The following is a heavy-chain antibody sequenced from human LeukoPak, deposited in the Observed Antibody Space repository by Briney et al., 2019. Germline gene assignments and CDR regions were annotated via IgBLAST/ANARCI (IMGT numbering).Heavy chain of an antibody. J-gene: IGHJ3*02. CDR3: ARNPTYYYDSSGYFDALDI. D-gene: IGHD3-22*01. CDR2: IDWDDDK. CDR1: GFSLSTSGMC. V-gene: IGHV2-70*11. Sequence: SGPALVKPTQTLTLTCTFSGFSLSTSGMCVSWIRQPPGKALEWLARIDWDDDKYYSTSLKTRLTISKDTSKNQVVLTMTNMDPVDTATYYCARNPTYYYDSSGYFDALDIWGQGAMVTVSS.